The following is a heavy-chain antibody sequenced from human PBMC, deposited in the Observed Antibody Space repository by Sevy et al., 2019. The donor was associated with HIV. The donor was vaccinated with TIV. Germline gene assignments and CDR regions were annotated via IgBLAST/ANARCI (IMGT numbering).Heavy chain of an antibody. CDR2: IYYSGST. D-gene: IGHD5-12*01. J-gene: IGHJ5*02. CDR3: ARLGYGGNSRGWFGP. V-gene: IGHV4-59*13. CDR1: GGSISSYY. Sequence: SETLSLTCTVSGGSISSYYWSWIRQPPGKGLEWIGYIYYSGSTNYNPSLKSRVTISVDTSKNQFSLKLSSVTAADTAVYYCARLGYGGNSRGWFGPWGQGTLVTVSS.